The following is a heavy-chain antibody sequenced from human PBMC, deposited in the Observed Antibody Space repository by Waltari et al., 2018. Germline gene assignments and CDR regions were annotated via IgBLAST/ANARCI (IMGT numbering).Heavy chain of an antibody. J-gene: IGHJ4*02. CDR2: ISSSSSYI. D-gene: IGHD1-26*01. V-gene: IGHV3-21*01. Sequence: EVQLVESGGGLVKPGGSLRLSCAASGFTFSSYSMNWVRQAPGKGLEWVASISSSSSYIYYADSVKGRFTISRDNAKNSLYLQMNSLRAEDTAVYYCARDIRYYGGPFDYWGQGTLVTVSS. CDR3: ARDIRYYGGPFDY. CDR1: GFTFSSYS.